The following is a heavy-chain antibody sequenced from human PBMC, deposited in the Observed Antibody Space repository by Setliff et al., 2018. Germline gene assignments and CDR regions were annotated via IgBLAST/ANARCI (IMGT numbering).Heavy chain of an antibody. V-gene: IGHV1-46*01. J-gene: IGHJ6*02. CDR1: GYIFTSYY. CDR2: INPSGGST. D-gene: IGHD3-10*01. Sequence: ASVKVSCKASGYIFTSYYMHWVRQAPGQGLEWMGIINPSGGSTSYAQKFQGRVTMTRDTSTSTVYMKLSSLRSEDAAVYYCARERAYYYGSGSYYYHPGMDVWGQGTTVTVSS. CDR3: ARERAYYYGSGSYYYHPGMDV.